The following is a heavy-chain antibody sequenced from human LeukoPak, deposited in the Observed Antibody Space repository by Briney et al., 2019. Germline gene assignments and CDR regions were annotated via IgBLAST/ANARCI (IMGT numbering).Heavy chain of an antibody. CDR2: ISATTIYR. CDR1: GFTFSNYD. D-gene: IGHD5-24*01. CDR3: ARIGLGRDAYNSFDY. J-gene: IGHJ4*02. Sequence: GSLRLSCAASGFTFSNYDMTWVRQAPGKGLEWVSSISATTIYRFSAGSVRGRFTISRDNVENSLYLQMNDLRREDTAVYYCARIGLGRDAYNSFDYWGQGTLVIVSS. V-gene: IGHV3-21*01.